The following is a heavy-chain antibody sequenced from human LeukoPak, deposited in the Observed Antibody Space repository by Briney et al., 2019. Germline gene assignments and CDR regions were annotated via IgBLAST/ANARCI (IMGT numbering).Heavy chain of an antibody. CDR1: GYTFTGYY. Sequence: VASVKVSCKASGYTFTGYYMHWVRQAPGQGLEWMGWINPNSGGTNYAQKFQGWVTMTRDTSISTAYVELSRLRSDDTAVYYCARGGGSGSYYFDYWGQGTLVTVSS. CDR2: INPNSGGT. J-gene: IGHJ4*02. CDR3: ARGGGSGSYYFDY. V-gene: IGHV1-2*04. D-gene: IGHD3-10*01.